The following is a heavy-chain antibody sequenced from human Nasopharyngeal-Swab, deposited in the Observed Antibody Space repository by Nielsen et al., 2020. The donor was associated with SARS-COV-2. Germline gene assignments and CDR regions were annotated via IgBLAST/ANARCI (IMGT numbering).Heavy chain of an antibody. J-gene: IGHJ2*01. V-gene: IGHV1-18*01. CDR1: GYGFSSYG. CDR3: ARKLEAPRAWYVDL. Sequence: ASVKVSCKASGYGFSSYGISWVRQAPGQGLEWMGWISPYNGNTNYPQKFQGRVPVTADTSTNTAYLELRSLRSDDTAIYYCARKLEAPRAWYVDLWGRGTLVTVSS. CDR2: ISPYNGNT.